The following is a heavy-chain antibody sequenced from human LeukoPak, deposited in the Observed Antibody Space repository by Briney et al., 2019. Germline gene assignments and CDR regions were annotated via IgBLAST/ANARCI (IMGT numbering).Heavy chain of an antibody. D-gene: IGHD6-19*01. CDR2: IKSKTDGGTA. V-gene: IGHV3-15*01. Sequence: GGSLRLSCAASGFSFSNAWMDWVRRAPGKGREWVGRIKSKTDGGTAHYAAPVKGRFTISRDDSRNTLYLQMNSLKTEDTAVYYYTRENRHSSGWYGAFDIWGQGTMVTVSS. J-gene: IGHJ3*02. CDR1: GFSFSNAW. CDR3: TRENRHSSGWYGAFDI.